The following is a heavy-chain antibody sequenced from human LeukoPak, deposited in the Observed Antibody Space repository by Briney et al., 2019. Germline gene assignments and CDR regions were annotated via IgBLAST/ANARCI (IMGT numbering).Heavy chain of an antibody. CDR3: ASTIAAAGTYYFDY. CDR2: IKEDESEK. CDR1: GFTFRNYW. D-gene: IGHD6-13*01. V-gene: IGHV3-7*01. J-gene: IGHJ4*02. Sequence: GGSLRLSCAASGFTFRNYWMSWVRQAPGKGLEWVANIKEDESEKYYVGSVKGRFTISRDNAKNSLYLQMNSLRAEDTAVYYCASTIAAAGTYYFDYWGQGTLVTVSS.